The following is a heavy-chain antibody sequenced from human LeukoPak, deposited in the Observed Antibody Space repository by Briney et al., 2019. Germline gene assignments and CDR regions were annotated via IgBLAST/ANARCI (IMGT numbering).Heavy chain of an antibody. D-gene: IGHD3-9*01. CDR2: IYYSGST. Sequence: SETLSLTCTVSGGSISSSSYYWGWIRQPPGKGLEWIGSIYYSGSTYYNPSLKSRVTISVDTSKNQFSLKLSSVTAADTAVYYCARELDGSDYWGQGTLVTVSS. CDR1: GGSISSSSYY. CDR3: ARELDGSDY. V-gene: IGHV4-39*07. J-gene: IGHJ4*02.